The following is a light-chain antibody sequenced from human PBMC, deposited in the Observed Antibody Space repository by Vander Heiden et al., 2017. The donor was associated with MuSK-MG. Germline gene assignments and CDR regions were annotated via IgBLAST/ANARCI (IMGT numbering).Light chain of an antibody. CDR3: SQALETAST. V-gene: IGKV2-28*01. CDR1: QSLLHSNGYNY. J-gene: IGKJ3*01. CDR2: LGS. Sequence: VTQSPLSLPITLGTPTSIPCWSSQSLLHSNGYNYLDWYLQKPGQSPQLLIYLGSNRASAVPDRFSGSGSGTDFTLKIIRVEAEDVGVYYCSQALETASTFGHGTKVHIK.